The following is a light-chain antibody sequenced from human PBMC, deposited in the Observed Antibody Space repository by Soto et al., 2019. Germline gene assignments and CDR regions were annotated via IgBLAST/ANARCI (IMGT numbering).Light chain of an antibody. J-gene: IGLJ1*01. V-gene: IGLV2-14*01. Sequence: QSALTQPASVSGSPGQSITISCTGTSSDVGGYNYVSWYQQHPGKAPKLMIYEVNNRPSEVSNRFSGSKSGNTASLTISGLQPEDEADYYCNSYTSRYTFVLGTGTKLT. CDR1: SSDVGGYNY. CDR3: NSYTSRYTFV. CDR2: EVN.